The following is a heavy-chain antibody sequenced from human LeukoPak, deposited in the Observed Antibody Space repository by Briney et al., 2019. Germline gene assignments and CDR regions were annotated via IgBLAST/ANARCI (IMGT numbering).Heavy chain of an antibody. CDR1: GFTFSSYA. Sequence: QAGGSLRLSCAASGFTFSSYAMHWVRQAPGKGLEWVAVISYDGSNKYYADSVKGRFTISRDNSKNTLYLQMNSLRAEDTAVYYCARDESGSYGGYFDYWGQGTLVTVSS. V-gene: IGHV3-30-3*01. CDR2: ISYDGSNK. J-gene: IGHJ4*02. CDR3: ARDESGSYGGYFDY. D-gene: IGHD1-26*01.